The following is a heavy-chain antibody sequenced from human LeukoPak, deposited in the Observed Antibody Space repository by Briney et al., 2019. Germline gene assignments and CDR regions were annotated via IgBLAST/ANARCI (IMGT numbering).Heavy chain of an antibody. CDR2: IKEDGSDK. J-gene: IGHJ4*02. Sequence: GGSLRLSCAASGFSFRSFWMSWVRQAPGKGLEWVASIKEDGSDKYYVESVKGRFTISRENARNSLYPQMNSLRAEDTAVYYCARVLWFGGIYYFDYWGQGTLVTVSS. CDR1: GFSFRSFW. D-gene: IGHD3-10*01. CDR3: ARVLWFGGIYYFDY. V-gene: IGHV3-7*04.